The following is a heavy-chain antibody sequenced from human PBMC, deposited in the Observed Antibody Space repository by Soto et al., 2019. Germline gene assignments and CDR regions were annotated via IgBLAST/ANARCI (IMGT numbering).Heavy chain of an antibody. CDR1: GFTFSSYA. D-gene: IGHD1-26*01. CDR3: ARDMSGGTYNYYYSMDV. J-gene: IGHJ6*02. V-gene: IGHV3-23*01. CDR2: ISGTGSPT. Sequence: EVQLLESGGGLGQPGGSLRLSCAASGFTFSSYAMTWVRQAPGRGLEWVSAISGTGSPTYYADSVKGRFTISRDNSKNTLYLQMSSLRADDTAVYYCARDMSGGTYNYYYSMDVWGQGTTVTVSS.